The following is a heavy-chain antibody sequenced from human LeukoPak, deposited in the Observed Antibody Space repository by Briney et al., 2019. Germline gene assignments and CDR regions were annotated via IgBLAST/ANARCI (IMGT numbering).Heavy chain of an antibody. CDR2: ISWNSGSI. V-gene: IGHV3-9*01. CDR3: ASELGATMGTHDY. Sequence: PGGSLRLSCAASGFTFDDYAMHWVRQAPGKGLEWVSGISWNSGSIGYADSVKGRFTISRDNAKNSLYLQMNSLRAEDTALYYCASELGATMGTHDYWGQGTLVTVSS. J-gene: IGHJ4*02. D-gene: IGHD1-26*01. CDR1: GFTFDDYA.